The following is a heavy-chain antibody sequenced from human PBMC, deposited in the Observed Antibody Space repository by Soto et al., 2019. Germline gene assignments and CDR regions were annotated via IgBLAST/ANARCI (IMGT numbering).Heavy chain of an antibody. CDR3: AHRPFNSAWHDAYDI. D-gene: IGHD5-18*01. CDR1: GFSLSARGEG. V-gene: IGHV2-5*02. Sequence: QITLKESGPTLVKPTEILTLTCTFSGFSLSARGEGVGWIRQPPGKALEWLAIIYWDDDKRYSPSLRTTFTITKDTSKNQVVLTMTNMDPVDTATYFCAHRPFNSAWHDAYDIWGPGTMVTVSS. CDR2: IYWDDDK. J-gene: IGHJ3*02.